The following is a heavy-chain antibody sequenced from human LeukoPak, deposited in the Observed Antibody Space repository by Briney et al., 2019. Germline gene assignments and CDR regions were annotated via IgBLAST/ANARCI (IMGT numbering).Heavy chain of an antibody. CDR2: INHSGST. CDR3: ARAPGTHWYFDL. V-gene: IGHV4-34*01. CDR1: GGSFSGYY. D-gene: IGHD6-13*01. J-gene: IGHJ2*01. Sequence: ASETLSLTCAVYGGSFSGYYWSWIRQPPGKGLEWIGEINHSGSTNYNPSLKSRVTISVDTSKNQFSLKLSSVTAADTAVYYCARAPGTHWYFDLWGRGTLVTVSS.